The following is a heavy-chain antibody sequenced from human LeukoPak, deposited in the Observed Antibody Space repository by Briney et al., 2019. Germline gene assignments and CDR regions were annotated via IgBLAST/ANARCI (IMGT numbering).Heavy chain of an antibody. Sequence: GGSLRLSCTASGFTFSSYSMNWVRQAPGKGLEWVSSISSSSSYRYYADSVKGRFTISRDNAENSLYLQMNRQRAEDTAVYYCARELGGWSSDWFDPWGQGTLVTVSS. CDR1: GFTFSSYS. CDR3: ARELGGWSSDWFDP. D-gene: IGHD1-26*01. CDR2: ISSSSSYR. V-gene: IGHV3-21*01. J-gene: IGHJ5*02.